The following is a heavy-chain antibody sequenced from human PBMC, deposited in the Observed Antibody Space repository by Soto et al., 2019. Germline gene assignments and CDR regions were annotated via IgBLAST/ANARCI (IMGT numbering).Heavy chain of an antibody. CDR2: IIPIFGTA. V-gene: IGHV1-69*05. Sequence: SVKVSCKASGGTFSSYAISWVRQAPGQGLERMGGIIPIFGTANYALKFQGRVTMTTDTSTSTAYMELRSLRSDDTAVYYCARGPLDWFDPWGQGTLVTVSS. CDR3: ARGPLDWFDP. CDR1: GGTFSSYA. J-gene: IGHJ5*02.